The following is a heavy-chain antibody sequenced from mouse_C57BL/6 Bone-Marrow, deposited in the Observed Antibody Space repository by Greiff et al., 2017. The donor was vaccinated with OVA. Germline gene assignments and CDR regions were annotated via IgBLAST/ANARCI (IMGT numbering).Heavy chain of an antibody. CDR2: INPSSGYT. D-gene: IGHD1-1*01. V-gene: IGHV1-7*01. CDR3: TRRGVLRFPFDY. CDR1: GYTFTSYW. Sequence: QVQLQQSGAELAKPGASVKLSCKASGYTFTSYWMHWVKQRPGQGLEWIGYINPSSGYTKYNQKFKDKAILTADKSSSTAYMQLSSLTYEDSAVHYCTRRGVLRFPFDYWGQGTTLTVSS. J-gene: IGHJ2*01.